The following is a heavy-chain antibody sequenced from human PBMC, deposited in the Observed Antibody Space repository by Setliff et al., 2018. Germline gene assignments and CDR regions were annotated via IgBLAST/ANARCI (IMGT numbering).Heavy chain of an antibody. D-gene: IGHD3-10*01. Sequence: PSETLSLTCNVFGGSISGYYWSWIRQPPGKGLEWIGYIYTSGGTNYNPSLKSRVTISVDASKNQFSLKLNYVTAADTAVYYCARVLVLGYNWFDPWGQGTLVTVSS. CDR1: GGSISGYY. CDR2: IYTSGGT. V-gene: IGHV4-4*08. CDR3: ARVLVLGYNWFDP. J-gene: IGHJ5*02.